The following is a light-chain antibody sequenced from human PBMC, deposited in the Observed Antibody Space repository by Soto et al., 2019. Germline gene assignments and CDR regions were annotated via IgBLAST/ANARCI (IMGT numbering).Light chain of an antibody. V-gene: IGLV2-14*01. J-gene: IGLJ1*01. CDR1: SSDVGGYNY. Sequence: LTQPASVSGSPGQSITISCTGTSSDVGGYNYVSWYQQHPGKAPKLMIYDVSNRPSGVSNRFSGSKSGNAASLTISGLQAEDEADYYCSSYTSSGTYVFGTGTKVTVL. CDR3: SSYTSSGTYV. CDR2: DVS.